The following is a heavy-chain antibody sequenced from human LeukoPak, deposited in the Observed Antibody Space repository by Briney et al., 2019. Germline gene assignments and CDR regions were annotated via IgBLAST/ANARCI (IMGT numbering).Heavy chain of an antibody. CDR1: GGSISSYY. CDR2: IYYSGST. V-gene: IGHV4-59*12. D-gene: IGHD4-17*01. J-gene: IGHJ5*02. Sequence: SETLSLTCIVSGGSISSYYWSWIRQPPGKGLEWIGYIYYSGSTNYNPSLKSRVTISVDTSKNQFSLKLNSVTAADTAVYYCARVRGQRYGDLPPFDPWGQGTLVTVSS. CDR3: ARVRGQRYGDLPPFDP.